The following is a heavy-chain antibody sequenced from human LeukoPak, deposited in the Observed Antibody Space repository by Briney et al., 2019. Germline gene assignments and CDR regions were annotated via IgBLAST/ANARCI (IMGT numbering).Heavy chain of an antibody. Sequence: ASVKVSCKASGYTFTSYGISWVRPAPGQGLEWMGWINPNSGGTNYAQKFQGRVTMTRDTSISTAYMELSRLRSDDTAVYYCARDGSSWTAYNWFDPWGQGTLVTVSS. CDR2: INPNSGGT. CDR1: GYTFTSYG. V-gene: IGHV1-2*02. D-gene: IGHD6-13*01. J-gene: IGHJ5*02. CDR3: ARDGSSWTAYNWFDP.